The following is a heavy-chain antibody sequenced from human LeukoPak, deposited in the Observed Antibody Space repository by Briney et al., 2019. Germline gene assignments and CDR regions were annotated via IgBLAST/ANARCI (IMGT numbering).Heavy chain of an antibody. V-gene: IGHV1-2*02. CDR1: GYTFTGYY. D-gene: IGHD7-27*01. Sequence: GASVKDSCKASGYTFTGYYMHWVPQAPGQGLEWMGWINHNSGGTNYAQKFQGRVTMTRDTSISTAYMELSRLRSDDTAVYYCARDIELGFDYWGQGTLVTVSS. CDR3: ARDIELGFDY. J-gene: IGHJ4*02. CDR2: INHNSGGT.